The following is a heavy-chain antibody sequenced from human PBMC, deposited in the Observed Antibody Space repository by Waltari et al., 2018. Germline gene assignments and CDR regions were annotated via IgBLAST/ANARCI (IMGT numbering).Heavy chain of an antibody. CDR3: ARSLITMIVVDNNVGAFDI. D-gene: IGHD3-22*01. Sequence: QVQLQESGPGLVKPSQTLSLTCTVSGGTISSGDYYWSWIRQPPGKGLEWIGYIYYSGSTYYNPSLKSRVTISVDTSKNQFSLKLSSVTATDTAVYYCARSLITMIVVDNNVGAFDIWGQGTMVTVSS. CDR1: GGTISSGDYY. CDR2: IYYSGST. V-gene: IGHV4-30-4*08. J-gene: IGHJ3*02.